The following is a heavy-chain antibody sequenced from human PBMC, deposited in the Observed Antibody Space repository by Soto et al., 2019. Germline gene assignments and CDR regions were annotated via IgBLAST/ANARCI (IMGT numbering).Heavy chain of an antibody. J-gene: IGHJ5*02. D-gene: IGHD3-22*01. CDR3: ARDCGGACDSAFDP. V-gene: IGHV3-74*01. CDR1: GFSFSSHW. Sequence: VQLVESGGGFAQPGGSLRLSCAASGFSFSSHWMYWVRQAPGKGLVWVSRINSDGSSTSYADSVKGRFTISRDNAENTLYLQMNSLRGDDTAVYYCARDCGGACDSAFDPWGQGTLVTVSS. CDR2: INSDGSST.